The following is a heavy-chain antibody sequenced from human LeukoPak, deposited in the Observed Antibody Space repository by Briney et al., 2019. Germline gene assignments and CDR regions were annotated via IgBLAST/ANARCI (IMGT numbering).Heavy chain of an antibody. Sequence: ASVNVSCTASGYTFTSYDINWVRQATGQGLEWMGWMNPNSGNTGYAQKFQGRVTMTRNTSISTAYMELSSLRSEDTAVYYCARKLVPAMVRGVIRTFPYDYWGQGTLVTVSS. J-gene: IGHJ4*02. CDR2: MNPNSGNT. CDR3: ARKLVPAMVRGVIRTFPYDY. V-gene: IGHV1-8*01. CDR1: GYTFTSYD. D-gene: IGHD3-10*01.